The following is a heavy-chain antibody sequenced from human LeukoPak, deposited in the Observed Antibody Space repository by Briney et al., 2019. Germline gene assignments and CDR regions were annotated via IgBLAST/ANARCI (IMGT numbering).Heavy chain of an antibody. D-gene: IGHD2-2*01. Sequence: GGSLRLSCAASGFTFRSYWMTWVRQAPGKGLEWVANIKEDGSEKNYVDSVKGRFTISRDNAKNSLYLQMNSLRAEDTAVYYCAKKAVVGVVPAAYYYYYYMDVWGKGTTVTVSS. V-gene: IGHV3-7*01. CDR3: AKKAVVGVVPAAYYYYYYMDV. CDR1: GFTFRSYW. J-gene: IGHJ6*03. CDR2: IKEDGSEK.